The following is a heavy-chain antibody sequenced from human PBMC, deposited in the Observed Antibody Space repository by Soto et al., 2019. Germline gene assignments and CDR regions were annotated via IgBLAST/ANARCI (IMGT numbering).Heavy chain of an antibody. V-gene: IGHV3-23*01. Sequence: PGGSLILSCAASGFSFVNDAMNWVRQAPGKGLEWVSGLSGSGPSTYYAESVQGRFTISRDNSRDTLFLQMNSLTADDTDVYYCAKATTNGGGVNPLDSWGQGALVTVSS. CDR3: AKATTNGGGVNPLDS. CDR1: GFSFVNDA. CDR2: LSGSGPST. J-gene: IGHJ4*02. D-gene: IGHD1-7*01.